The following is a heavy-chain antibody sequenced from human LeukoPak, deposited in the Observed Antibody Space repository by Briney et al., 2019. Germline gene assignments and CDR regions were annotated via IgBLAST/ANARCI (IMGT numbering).Heavy chain of an antibody. CDR2: IYSGGST. CDR3: ARGSSGWYNSNHWFDP. CDR1: GFTDSSNY. Sequence: GGSVRLSCAASGFTDSSNYMSWVRQAPGKGLEGVSVIYSGGSTYYADSVKGRFTISRDNSKNTLYLQMNSLRAEDTAVYYCARGSSGWYNSNHWFDPWGQGTLVTVSS. D-gene: IGHD6-19*01. J-gene: IGHJ5*02. V-gene: IGHV3-66*01.